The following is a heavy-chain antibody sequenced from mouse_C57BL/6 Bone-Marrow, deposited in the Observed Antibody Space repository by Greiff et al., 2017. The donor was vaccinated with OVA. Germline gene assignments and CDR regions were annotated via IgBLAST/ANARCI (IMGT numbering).Heavy chain of an antibody. J-gene: IGHJ1*03. V-gene: IGHV5-9*01. CDR1: GFTFSSYT. D-gene: IGHD1-1*01. Sequence: DVMLVESGGGLVKPGGSLKLSCAASGFTFSSYTMSWVRQTPEKRLEWVATISGGGGNTYYPDSVKGRFTISRDNAKNTLYPQMSSLRSEDTALYYCARHWDYYGSGWYFDVWGTGTTVTVSS. CDR3: ARHWDYYGSGWYFDV. CDR2: ISGGGGNT.